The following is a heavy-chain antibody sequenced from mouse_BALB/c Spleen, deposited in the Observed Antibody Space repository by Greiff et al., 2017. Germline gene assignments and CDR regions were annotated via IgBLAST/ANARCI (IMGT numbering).Heavy chain of an antibody. CDR1: GFTFSSYA. D-gene: IGHD2-4*01. V-gene: IGHV5-6-5*01. CDR3: ARGHMITTPMDY. J-gene: IGHJ4*01. CDR2: ISSGGST. Sequence: EVKVVESGGGLVKPGGSLKLSCAASGFTFSSYAMSWVRQTPEKRLEWVASISSGGSTYYPDSVKGRFTISRDNARNILYLQMSSLRSEDTAMYYCARGHMITTPMDYWGQGTSVTVSS.